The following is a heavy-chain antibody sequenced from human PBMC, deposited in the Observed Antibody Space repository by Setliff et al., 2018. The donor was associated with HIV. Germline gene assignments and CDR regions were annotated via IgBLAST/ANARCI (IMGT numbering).Heavy chain of an antibody. V-gene: IGHV3-7*03. CDR3: ASGRPPDDSSGYLDH. CDR2: IKQDGSEK. CDR1: GFTFSSYW. Sequence: GGSLRLSCAASGFTFSSYWMTWVRQAPGKGLEWVANIKQDGSEKYYVDSVKGRFTISRDNAKNSLYLQMNSLRAEDTAVYCCASGRPPDDSSGYLDHWGQGTLVTVSS. J-gene: IGHJ4*01. D-gene: IGHD3-22*01.